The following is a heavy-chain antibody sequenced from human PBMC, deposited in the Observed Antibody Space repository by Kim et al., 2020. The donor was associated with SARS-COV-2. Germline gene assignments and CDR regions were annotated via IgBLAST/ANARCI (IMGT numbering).Heavy chain of an antibody. Sequence: YYADSVKGRFTISRDNSKNTLYLQMNSLRAEDTAVYYCAKFAAAEILDYWGQGTLVTVSS. V-gene: IGHV3-30*02. J-gene: IGHJ4*02. D-gene: IGHD6-13*01. CDR3: AKFAAAEILDY.